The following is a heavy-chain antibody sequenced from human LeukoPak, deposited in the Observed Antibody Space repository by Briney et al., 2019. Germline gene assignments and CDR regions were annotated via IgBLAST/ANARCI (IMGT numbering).Heavy chain of an antibody. CDR2: ISGSGGST. CDR1: GFTFSSYA. Sequence: GGSLRLSCAASGFTFSSYAMSWVRQGPGKGLEWVSAISGSGGSTYYADSVKGRFTISRDNSKNTLYLQMNSLRAEDTAVYYCARRAGAYSHPYDYWGQGTLVTVSS. J-gene: IGHJ4*02. D-gene: IGHD4/OR15-4a*01. CDR3: ARRAGAYSHPYDY. V-gene: IGHV3-23*01.